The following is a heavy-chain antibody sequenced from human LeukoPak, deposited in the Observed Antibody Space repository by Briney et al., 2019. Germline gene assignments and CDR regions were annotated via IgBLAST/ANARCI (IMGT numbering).Heavy chain of an antibody. CDR1: GFTFSSYA. V-gene: IGHV3-23*01. J-gene: IGHJ4*02. Sequence: GGSLRLSCAASGFTFSSYAMSWVRQAPGKGLEGVSAISGSGGSTYYADSVKGRFTISRDNAKNSLYLQMNSLRAEDTAVYYCARDTHPYGYWGQGTLVTVSS. CDR3: ARDTHPYGY. D-gene: IGHD3-10*01. CDR2: ISGSGGST.